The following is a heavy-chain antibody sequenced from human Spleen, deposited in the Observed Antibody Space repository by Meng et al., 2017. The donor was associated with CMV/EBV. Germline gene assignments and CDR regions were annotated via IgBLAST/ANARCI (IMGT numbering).Heavy chain of an antibody. Sequence: DYWGWIRQPPGKGLEWIGEINHSGSTNYNPSLKSRVTISVDTSKNQFSLKLSSVTAADTAVYYCARGLNYAPYYYGSGSSRGWPFDYWGQGTLVTVSS. CDR2: INHSGST. CDR3: ARGLNYAPYYYGSGSSRGWPFDY. D-gene: IGHD3-10*01. V-gene: IGHV4-34*01. J-gene: IGHJ4*02. CDR1: DY.